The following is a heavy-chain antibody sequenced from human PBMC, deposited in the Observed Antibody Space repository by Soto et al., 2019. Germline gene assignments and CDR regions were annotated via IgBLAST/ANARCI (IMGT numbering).Heavy chain of an antibody. V-gene: IGHV1-18*01. D-gene: IGHD3-10*01. CDR3: ATVLRAVVTGFDP. CDR2: IATYNSNR. CDR1: GDTFTNFG. Sequence: HLVQSGPEVKKPGASITVSCKTSGDTFTNFGLSWVRQAPGQGLEWMGWIATYNSNRNYAQKFQGRLTLTTDTSTSTAYMELKSLRYDDTAVYYCATVLRAVVTGFDPWGQGTLVTVSS. J-gene: IGHJ5*02.